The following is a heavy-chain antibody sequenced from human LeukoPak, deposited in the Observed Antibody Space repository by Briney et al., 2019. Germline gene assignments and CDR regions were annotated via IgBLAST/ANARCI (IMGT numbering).Heavy chain of an antibody. V-gene: IGHV4-31*03. CDR3: ARGVLDTAIVKGDAFDI. CDR2: IYYSGST. J-gene: IGHJ3*02. Sequence: SQTLSLTCTVSGGSISSGGFYWSWIRQHPGKGLEWIGYIYYSGSTYYNPSLKSRVTISVATSKNQFSLKLSSVTAADTAVYYCARGVLDTAIVKGDAFDIWGQGTMVTVSA. D-gene: IGHD5-18*01. CDR1: GGSISSGGFY.